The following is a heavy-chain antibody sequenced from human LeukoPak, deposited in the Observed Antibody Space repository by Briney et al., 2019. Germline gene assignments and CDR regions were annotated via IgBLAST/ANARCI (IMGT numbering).Heavy chain of an antibody. CDR3: ARDSRWPGIQGAFDI. D-gene: IGHD5-24*01. J-gene: IGHJ3*02. Sequence: SETLSLTCAVSGGSISSSNWWSWVRQPPGKGLEWIGEIYHSGSTNYNPSLKSRVTISVDKSKNQFSLKLSSVTAADTAVYYCARDSRWPGIQGAFDIWGQGTMVTVSS. V-gene: IGHV4-4*02. CDR1: GGSISSSNW. CDR2: IYHSGST.